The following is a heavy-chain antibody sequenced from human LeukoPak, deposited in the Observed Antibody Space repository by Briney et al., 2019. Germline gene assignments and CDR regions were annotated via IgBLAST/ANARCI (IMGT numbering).Heavy chain of an antibody. CDR1: GFTFSNAG. Sequence: GGSLRLSCAASGFTFSNAGMSWVRQAPGKGLEWVGRIKSKTDGGTTDYAAPVKGRFTISRDDSKNTLYLQMNSLKTEDTAVYYCTTDRSRIWFDPWGQGTLVTVSS. V-gene: IGHV3-15*01. D-gene: IGHD6-6*01. CDR2: IKSKTDGGTT. CDR3: TTDRSRIWFDP. J-gene: IGHJ5*02.